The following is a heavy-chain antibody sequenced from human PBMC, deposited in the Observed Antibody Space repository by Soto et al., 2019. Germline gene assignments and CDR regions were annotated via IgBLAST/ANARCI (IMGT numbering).Heavy chain of an antibody. CDR2: IYYSGST. J-gene: IGHJ5*02. CDR3: ARKRGRAMGFGYLLTNWFDP. Sequence: QVQLQESGPGLVKPSETLSLTCTGSGGSISSYYWSWIRQPLAKGLEWIGEIYYSGSTNYNPSLKSRVTISEDTNKTHFSLKLSPATAADTAVYYCARKRGRAMGFGYLLTNWFDPWRQGTLVTVSS. CDR1: GGSISSYY. D-gene: IGHD3-10*01. V-gene: IGHV4-59*01.